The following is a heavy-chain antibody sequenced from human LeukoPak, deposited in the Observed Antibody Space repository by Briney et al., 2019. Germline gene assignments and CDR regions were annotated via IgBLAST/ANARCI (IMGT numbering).Heavy chain of an antibody. CDR1: GGSISSGGYY. V-gene: IGHV4-31*03. CDR2: IYYSGST. Sequence: SQTLSLTCTVSGGSISSGGYYWSWIRQHPGKGLEWIGYIYYSGSTYYNPSLKSRVTISVDTSKNQFSLKLSPVTATDTAVYYCARGGPGYCSGGSCVNWFDPWGQGTLVTVSS. D-gene: IGHD2-15*01. J-gene: IGHJ5*02. CDR3: ARGGPGYCSGGSCVNWFDP.